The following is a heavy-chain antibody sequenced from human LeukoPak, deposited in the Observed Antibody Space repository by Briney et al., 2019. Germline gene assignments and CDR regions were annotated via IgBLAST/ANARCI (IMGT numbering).Heavy chain of an antibody. V-gene: IGHV1-2*02. CDR3: ASGARYGLRGVPYYYYLDV. Sequence: ASVKVSCKASGYRFDSYGLSWVRQAPGQGLEWMGWINPNSGDTNYAQKFQDRVTMTRDTSISTAYMELSRLTSDDTAVYYCASGARYGLRGVPYYYYLDVWGKGTTVTVSS. D-gene: IGHD3-10*01. J-gene: IGHJ6*03. CDR2: INPNSGDT. CDR1: GYRFDSYG.